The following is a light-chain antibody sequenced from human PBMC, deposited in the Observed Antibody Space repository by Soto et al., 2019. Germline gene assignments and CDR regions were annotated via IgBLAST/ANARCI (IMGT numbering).Light chain of an antibody. V-gene: IGLV1-40*01. CDR3: QSYDSSLSGV. CDR1: SSNIGAGYD. CDR2: GNS. Sequence: QSVLTQPPSVSGAPGQRVTISWTGSSSNIGAGYDVHWYQQLPGTAPKLLIYGNSNRPSGVPDRFSGSKSGTSASLAITGLQAEDEADYYCQSYDSSLSGVFGGGTQLTVL. J-gene: IGLJ3*02.